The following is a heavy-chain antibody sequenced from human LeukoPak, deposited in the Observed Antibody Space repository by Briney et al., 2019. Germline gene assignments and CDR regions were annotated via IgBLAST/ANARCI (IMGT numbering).Heavy chain of an antibody. D-gene: IGHD3-22*01. V-gene: IGHV1-18*01. CDR2: ISACNGNT. Sequence: GASVKVSCKASGYTFTSYGISWVRQAPGQGLEWMGWISACNGNTNYAQKLQGRVTMTTDTSTSTAYMELRSLRSDDTAVYYCARDLPDRRYYYDSSGYSNYYFDYWGQGTLVTVSS. J-gene: IGHJ4*02. CDR3: ARDLPDRRYYYDSSGYSNYYFDY. CDR1: GYTFTSYG.